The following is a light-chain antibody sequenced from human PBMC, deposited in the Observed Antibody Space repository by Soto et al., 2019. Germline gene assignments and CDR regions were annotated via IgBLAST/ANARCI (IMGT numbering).Light chain of an antibody. V-gene: IGLV1-51*01. J-gene: IGLJ1*01. CDR1: ISNMGNF. CDR3: GAWDSSLSSYV. Sequence: QSALTQPPSVSAAPGQKVTISCSGSISNMGNFVSWYQQLPGTAPKLLIYDNNKRPSGIPDRFSASKSDTSATLGITGLQTGDEADYYCGAWDSSLSSYVFGTGTKV. CDR2: DNN.